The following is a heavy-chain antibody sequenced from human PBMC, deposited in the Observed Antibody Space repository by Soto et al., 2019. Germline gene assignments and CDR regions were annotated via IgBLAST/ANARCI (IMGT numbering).Heavy chain of an antibody. D-gene: IGHD3-10*01. CDR1: GGSISSSSYY. Sequence: PSETLSLTCTVSGGSISSSSYYWGWIRQPPGEGLEWIGSIYYSGSTYYNPSLKSRVTTSVDTSKNQFSLNLSSATAADTAVYYCASSDRPFDFDYWGQGTQVTVSS. CDR2: IYYSGST. V-gene: IGHV4-39*01. CDR3: ASSDRPFDFDY. J-gene: IGHJ4*02.